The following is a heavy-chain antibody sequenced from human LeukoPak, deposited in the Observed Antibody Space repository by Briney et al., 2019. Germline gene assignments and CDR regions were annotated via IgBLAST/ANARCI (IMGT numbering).Heavy chain of an antibody. CDR3: ARDMITFGGFIVPDY. Sequence: ASVKVSCKASGYTFTSYDINWVRQATGQGLEWMGWMNPNSGNTGYAQKFQGRVTMTRNTSISTAYMELSSLRSDDTAVYYCARDMITFGGFIVPDYWGQGTLVTVSS. V-gene: IGHV1-8*01. CDR2: MNPNSGNT. CDR1: GYTFTSYD. J-gene: IGHJ4*02. D-gene: IGHD3-16*02.